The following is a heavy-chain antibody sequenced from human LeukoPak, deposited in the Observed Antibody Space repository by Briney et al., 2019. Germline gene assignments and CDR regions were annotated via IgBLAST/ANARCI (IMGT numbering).Heavy chain of an antibody. Sequence: GGSLRLSCAASGFTFSSYWMSWGRQAPGKGLEWVANIKQDGSERYYVDSVKGRFTISRDNAKNSLYLPMNSLRAEDTAVYYCARVSGLATNEYFQHWGQGTLVTVSS. J-gene: IGHJ1*01. CDR2: IKQDGSER. D-gene: IGHD5-12*01. CDR1: GFTFSSYW. CDR3: ARVSGLATNEYFQH. V-gene: IGHV3-7*03.